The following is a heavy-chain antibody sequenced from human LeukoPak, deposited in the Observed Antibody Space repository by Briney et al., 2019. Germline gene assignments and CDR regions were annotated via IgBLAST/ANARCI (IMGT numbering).Heavy chain of an antibody. CDR3: AREGSDWDPFDY. CDR2: INHSGST. V-gene: IGHV4-34*01. Sequence: PSETLSLTCAVYGGSFSGYYWSWIRQPPGKGLEWIGEINHSGSTNYNPSLKSRVTISVDTSKNQFSLKLSSVTAADTAVYYCAREGSDWDPFDYWGQGTLVTVSS. D-gene: IGHD6-19*01. CDR1: GGSFSGYY. J-gene: IGHJ4*02.